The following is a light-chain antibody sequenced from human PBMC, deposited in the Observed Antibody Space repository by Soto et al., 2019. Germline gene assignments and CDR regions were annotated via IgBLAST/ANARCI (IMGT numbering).Light chain of an antibody. Sequence: QLVLTQPPSASGTPGQTVTVSCSGSSSNIGSYTVNWYQQLPGTAPKLVIYSNHQRPSGVPDRFSGSKSGTSASLAISGLQSGDEADYYCAAWDDSLNGSVFGSGTKLTVL. J-gene: IGLJ1*01. CDR1: SSNIGSYT. V-gene: IGLV1-44*01. CDR2: SNH. CDR3: AAWDDSLNGSV.